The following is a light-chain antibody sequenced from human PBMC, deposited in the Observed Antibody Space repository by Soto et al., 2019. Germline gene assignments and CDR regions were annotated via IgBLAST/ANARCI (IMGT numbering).Light chain of an antibody. CDR2: DAS. CDR3: QQYNSYST. V-gene: IGKV1-5*01. CDR1: QSISSW. J-gene: IGKJ1*01. Sequence: DIQMTQSPSTLSASVGDRVTITCRASQSISSWLAWYQQKPGKAPKLLIYDASSLESRVPSRFSGSGSGTEFTHTISSLQPDDFATYYCQQYNSYSTFGQGTKVEIK.